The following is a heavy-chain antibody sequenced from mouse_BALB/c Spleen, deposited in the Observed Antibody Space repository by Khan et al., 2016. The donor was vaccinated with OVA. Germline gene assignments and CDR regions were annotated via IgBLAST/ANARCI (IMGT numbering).Heavy chain of an antibody. V-gene: IGHV1-18*01. D-gene: IGHD1-1*01. Sequence: VQLKESGPELVKPGASVRISCKTSGYTFTEYTMYWVRQSHGKSLEWIGHINPNNGDATYNQQFKGKATLTVDKSSSTAYMGLRSLTSDDSAVFYCARWYFGSTWFAYWGQGTLVTVSA. CDR1: GYTFTEYT. CDR3: ARWYFGSTWFAY. J-gene: IGHJ3*01. CDR2: INPNNGDA.